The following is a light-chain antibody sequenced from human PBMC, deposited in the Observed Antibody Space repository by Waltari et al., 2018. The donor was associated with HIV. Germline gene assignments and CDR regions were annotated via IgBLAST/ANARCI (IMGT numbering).Light chain of an antibody. J-gene: IGLJ2*01. CDR3: ATWDNSLGTFI. CDR2: RND. Sequence: QSVLPQPPSASPTPGPRVPLPCSGDWPQLGSNFFSLYRLLPGPTPNTLIPRNDRRPSGGPDRFSGSKFDSSASLAVTDLRSEDEGDYYCATWDNSLGTFIFGGGTRLTVL. V-gene: IGLV1-47*01. CDR1: WPQLGSNF.